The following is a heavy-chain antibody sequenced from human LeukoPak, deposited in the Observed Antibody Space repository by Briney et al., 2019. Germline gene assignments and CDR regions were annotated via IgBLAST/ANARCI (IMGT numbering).Heavy chain of an antibody. CDR1: GGSISSGGYY. J-gene: IGHJ4*02. V-gene: IGHV4-31*03. Sequence: SQTLSLTCSVSGGSISSGGYYWSWIRQHPGKALEWIGYIHYSGSTYYNPSLKSRITISVGTSKNQFSLKLSSVTAADTAVYYCGREDATMSIDYWGQGTLVTVSS. CDR3: GREDATMSIDY. CDR2: IHYSGST. D-gene: IGHD5-18*01.